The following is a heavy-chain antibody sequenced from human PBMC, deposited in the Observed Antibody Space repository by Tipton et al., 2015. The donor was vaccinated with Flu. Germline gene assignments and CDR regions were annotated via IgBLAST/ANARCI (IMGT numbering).Heavy chain of an antibody. Sequence: TLSLTCAVYGGSFSGYYWTWVRQPPGKGLEWIGEIYHSGSTNYNPSLKSRVTISVDKSKNQFSLKLSSVTAADTAVYYCARAECSGGSCLLDYWGQGTLVAVSS. CDR1: GGSFSGYY. CDR2: IYHSGST. D-gene: IGHD2-15*01. CDR3: ARAECSGGSCLLDY. J-gene: IGHJ4*02. V-gene: IGHV4-34*01.